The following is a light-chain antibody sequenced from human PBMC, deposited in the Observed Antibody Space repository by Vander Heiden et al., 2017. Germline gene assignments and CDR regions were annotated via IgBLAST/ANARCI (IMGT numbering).Light chain of an antibody. J-gene: IGLJ2*01. Sequence: QSALTQPASVSGSPGQSLTLSCTGTSRAVGGYNSVSWYPPHPANATTLIITDVSNRPSGLSTRFPGSPSGTTASLTISGLQEEDEAYYYCFSDTSSNIVVFGGGTKVTVL. CDR2: DVS. CDR1: SRAVGGYNS. V-gene: IGLV2-14*03. CDR3: FSDTSSNIVV.